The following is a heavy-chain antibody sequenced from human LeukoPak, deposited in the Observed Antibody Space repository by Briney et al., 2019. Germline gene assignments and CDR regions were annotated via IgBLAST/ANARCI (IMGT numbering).Heavy chain of an antibody. J-gene: IGHJ4*02. CDR1: GFTFSSYA. D-gene: IGHD4-23*01. CDR2: IYSGGST. Sequence: PGGSLRLSCAASGFTFSSYAMSWVRQAPGKGLEWVSVIYSGGSTYYADSVKGRFTISRDNSKNTLYLQMNSLRAEDTAVYYCAGNASYWGQGTLVTVSS. CDR3: AGNASY. V-gene: IGHV3-53*01.